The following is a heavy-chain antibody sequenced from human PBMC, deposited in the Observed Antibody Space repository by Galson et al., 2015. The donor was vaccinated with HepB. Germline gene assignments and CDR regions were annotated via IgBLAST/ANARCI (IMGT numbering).Heavy chain of an antibody. D-gene: IGHD3-22*01. CDR2: TSADNGNT. V-gene: IGHV1-18*01. CDR3: AREGLGGYYDSTGYFPFDY. CDR1: GYFFTHFG. J-gene: IGHJ4*02. Sequence: SVKVSCKASGYFFTHFGINWVRQAPGQGLEWMGWTSADNGNTKYAQKFQGRVTMTTDTSTSTAYVEVRSLRSDDTAVYYCAREGLGGYYDSTGYFPFDYWGQGSLVTVSS.